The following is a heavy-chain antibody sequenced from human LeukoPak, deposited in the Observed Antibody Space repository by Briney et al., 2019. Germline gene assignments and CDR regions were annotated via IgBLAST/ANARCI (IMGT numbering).Heavy chain of an antibody. D-gene: IGHD6-6*01. J-gene: IGHJ5*02. CDR2: INHSGST. CDR1: GGSFSGYY. V-gene: IGHV4-34*01. CDR3: ARSVGRIAARSVYNWFDP. Sequence: SETLSLTCAVYGGSFSGYYWSWIRQPPGKGLEWIGEINHSGSTNYNPSLKSRVTISVDTSKNQFSLKLSSVTAADTAVYYCARSVGRIAARSVYNWFDPWGQGTLVTVSS.